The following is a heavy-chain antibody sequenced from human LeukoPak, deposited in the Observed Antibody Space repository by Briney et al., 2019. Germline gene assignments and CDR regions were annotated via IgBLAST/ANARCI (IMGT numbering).Heavy chain of an antibody. CDR2: VIPIFGKT. V-gene: IGHV1-69*13. J-gene: IGHJ6*04. D-gene: IGHD3-16*01. CDR3: ARVIWGSRHFYHAMDV. CDR1: GGSFGSHA. Sequence: SVKVSCKASGGSFGSHAFTWVRRAPGQGLEWMGGVIPIFGKTNYAQKFQGRVTITADESTSTVFMEVSSLRFEDTAMYYCARVIWGSRHFYHAMDVWGKGTTVTVSS.